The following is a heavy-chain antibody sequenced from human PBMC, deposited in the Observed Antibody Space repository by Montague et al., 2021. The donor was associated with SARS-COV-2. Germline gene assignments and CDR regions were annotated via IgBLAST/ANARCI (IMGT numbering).Heavy chain of an antibody. D-gene: IGHD4/OR15-4a*01. J-gene: IGHJ5*01. CDR2: SDHSGIT. V-gene: IGHV4-38-2*02. CDR1: GGSISSGSY. CDR3: ARVISAVAGANFCFDS. Sequence: SETLSLTCTVSGGSISSGSYWGWIRQPPGKVLEWIGTSDHSGITYYSPPLKSRVTISLDTSKNQFSLNLTSVTASDTAMYYCARVISAVAGANFCFDSWGQGTLVTVSS.